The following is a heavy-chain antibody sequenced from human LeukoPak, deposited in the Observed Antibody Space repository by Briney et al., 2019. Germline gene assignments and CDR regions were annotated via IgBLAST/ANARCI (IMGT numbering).Heavy chain of an antibody. J-gene: IGHJ6*02. Sequence: SETLSLTCTVSGGSLSSYYWSWIRQPPGKGREWVGYIYYSGSTNYNPSLKSRVTISVDTSKNQFSLKLSSVTAADTAVYYCARIGYYDSSGYYSYYYYYYGMDVWGQGTTVTVSS. CDR3: ARIGYYDSSGYYSYYYYYYGMDV. CDR2: IYYSGST. D-gene: IGHD3-22*01. CDR1: GGSLSSYY. V-gene: IGHV4-59*01.